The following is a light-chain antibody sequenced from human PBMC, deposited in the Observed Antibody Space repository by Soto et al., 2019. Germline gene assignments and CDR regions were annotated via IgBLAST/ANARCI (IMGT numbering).Light chain of an antibody. J-gene: IGLJ3*02. CDR1: TGAVTSGYY. Sequence: QAVVTQEPSLTVSPGGTVTLTCASSTGAVTSGYYPNWFQQKPGQVPRALIYSTSNRHYWTPARFSGSLLGGKAALILSGVQPEDEAEYYCLVYDGGVWVFGGGTKLTVL. CDR2: STS. V-gene: IGLV7-43*01. CDR3: LVYDGGVWV.